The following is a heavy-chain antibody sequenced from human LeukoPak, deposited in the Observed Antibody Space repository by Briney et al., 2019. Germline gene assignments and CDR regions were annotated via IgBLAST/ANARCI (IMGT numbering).Heavy chain of an antibody. Sequence: PSETLSLTCTVSGDSISNTNYYWDWVRQPPGKGLEWIGNVYYGGTTYYTPSLKSRVTISVDSSKNQFSLKLRSVTAADTGVYYCAAIEGKYASSWYASYYFDSWGRATLVAVST. CDR1: GDSISNTNYY. CDR3: AAIEGKYASSWYASYYFDS. V-gene: IGHV4-39*01. J-gene: IGHJ4*02. D-gene: IGHD6-13*01. CDR2: VYYGGTT.